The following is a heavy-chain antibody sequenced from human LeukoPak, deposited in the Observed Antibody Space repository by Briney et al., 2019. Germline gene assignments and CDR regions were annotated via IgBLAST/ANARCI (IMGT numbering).Heavy chain of an antibody. CDR2: ISAYNGDT. V-gene: IGHV1-18*01. D-gene: IGHD4-23*01. J-gene: IGHJ4*02. CDR3: ARQLRWNQYYFDY. Sequence: GASVKFTCKASGYIFTKYSISWVRQAPGQGLEWMAWISAYNGDTNYAQNLQGRVIVTTDTSTSTAHMELRSLRSDDTAVYYCARQLRWNQYYFDYWGQGTLVTVSS. CDR1: GYIFTKYS.